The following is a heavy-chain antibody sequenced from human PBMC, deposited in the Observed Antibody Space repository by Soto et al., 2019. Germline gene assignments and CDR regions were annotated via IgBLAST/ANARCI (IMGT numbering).Heavy chain of an antibody. CDR3: ARVRSIAARRYYFDY. J-gene: IGHJ4*02. D-gene: IGHD6-13*01. CDR1: GGSFSGYY. Sequence: PSETLSLTCAVYGGSFSGYYWSWIRQPPGKGLEWIGEINHSGSTNYNPSLKSRVTISVDTSKNQFSLKLSSVTAADTAVYYCARVRSIAARRYYFDYWGQGALVTVSS. V-gene: IGHV4-34*01. CDR2: INHSGST.